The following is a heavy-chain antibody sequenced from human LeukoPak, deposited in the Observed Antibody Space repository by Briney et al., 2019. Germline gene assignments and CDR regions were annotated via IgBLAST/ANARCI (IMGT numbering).Heavy chain of an antibody. CDR3: ARHQAHIAAAGNDAFDI. CDR2: IYYSGST. CDR1: GGSISSYY. Sequence: SETLSLTCTVSGGSISSYYWSWIRQPPGKGLEWIGYIYYSGSTNYNPSLKSRVTISVDTSKNQFSLKLSSVTAADTAVYYCARHQAHIAAAGNDAFDIWGQGTMVTVSS. J-gene: IGHJ3*02. D-gene: IGHD6-13*01. V-gene: IGHV4-59*08.